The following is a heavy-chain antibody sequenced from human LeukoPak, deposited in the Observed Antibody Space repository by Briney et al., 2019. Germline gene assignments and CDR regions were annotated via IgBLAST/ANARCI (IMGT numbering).Heavy chain of an antibody. CDR3: ARDASPGYFDL. V-gene: IGHV3-74*01. Sequence: GGSLRLSCAVSGFTFSSYWMHWVRQGPGKGLAWVSRITSDGSATDYADSVKGRFTISRDNAKNTLYLHMDSLRAEDTAVYYCARDASPGYFDLWGRGTLVTVSS. CDR2: ITSDGSAT. D-gene: IGHD2-15*01. CDR1: GFTFSSYW. J-gene: IGHJ2*01.